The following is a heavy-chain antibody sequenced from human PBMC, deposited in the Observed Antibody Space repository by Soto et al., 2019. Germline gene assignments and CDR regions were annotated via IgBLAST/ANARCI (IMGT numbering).Heavy chain of an antibody. CDR2: IYPGDSDT. CDR1: GYDFNTYW. V-gene: IGHV5-51*01. Sequence: GESLKISCKTSGYDFNTYWIGWVRQMPGKGLEWKGIIYPGDSDTKYSPSFQGQVTISADKAISTAYLQWSGLTASDTATYYCARRGSSGWYVAPLDYWGQGTLVTVSS. J-gene: IGHJ4*02. CDR3: ARRGSSGWYVAPLDY. D-gene: IGHD6-19*01.